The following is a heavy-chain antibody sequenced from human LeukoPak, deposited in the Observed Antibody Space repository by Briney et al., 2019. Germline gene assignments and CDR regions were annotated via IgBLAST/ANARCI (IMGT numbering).Heavy chain of an antibody. J-gene: IGHJ4*02. D-gene: IGHD3-3*01. Sequence: LGESLKISCKGSGYSFTSYWIGWGRPLPGNGLEWVGIIYPGDSDTRYSPSFQGQVTISADKSISTAYLQWSSLKASDTAMYYCARGGIDFWSGYYSREFDYWGQGTLVTVSS. CDR1: GYSFTSYW. CDR2: IYPGDSDT. CDR3: ARGGIDFWSGYYSREFDY. V-gene: IGHV5-51*01.